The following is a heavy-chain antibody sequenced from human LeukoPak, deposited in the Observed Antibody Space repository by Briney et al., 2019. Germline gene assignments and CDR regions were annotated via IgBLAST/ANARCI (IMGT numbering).Heavy chain of an antibody. CDR1: GFTFSDYW. Sequence: GVSLRLSCAASGFTFSDYWMSWVRQAPGQGLEWVATMKQDGSEKYYVDSVKGRFTISRDNSGNIISLQMNNLTTEDTATYYCAREKFDSWGQGALVTVSP. CDR3: AREKFDS. V-gene: IGHV3-7*01. CDR2: MKQDGSEK. J-gene: IGHJ5*01.